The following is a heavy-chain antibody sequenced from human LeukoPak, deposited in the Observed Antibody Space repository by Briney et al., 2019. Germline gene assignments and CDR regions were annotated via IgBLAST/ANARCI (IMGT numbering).Heavy chain of an antibody. CDR1: GFTFSHAW. D-gene: IGHD3-22*01. V-gene: IGHV3-33*08. J-gene: IGHJ4*02. CDR2: MWSDGTKK. Sequence: PGGSLRLSCAASGFTFSHAWMTWVRQAPGKGLEWVAVMWSDGTKKYYADSVKGRFTVSRDTSKHTLYLQMSSLRAEDTAVYFCARDDDTTGRYSRFDYWGQGTLVAVSS. CDR3: ARDDDTTGRYSRFDY.